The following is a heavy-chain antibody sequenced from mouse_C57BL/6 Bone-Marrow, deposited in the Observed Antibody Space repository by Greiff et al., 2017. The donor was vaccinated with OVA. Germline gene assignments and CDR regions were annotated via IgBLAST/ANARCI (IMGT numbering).Heavy chain of an antibody. V-gene: IGHV1-72*01. Sequence: QVQLQQSGAELVKPGASVKLSCKASGYTFTSYWMHWVKQRPGRGLEWIGRIDPNSGGTKYNERFKSKTTLTVDKPSSTAYMQLSSLTSEDSAVYYCARPYGYDERVWFAYWGQGTLVTVSA. D-gene: IGHD2-2*01. CDR3: ARPYGYDERVWFAY. J-gene: IGHJ3*01. CDR1: GYTFTSYW. CDR2: IDPNSGGT.